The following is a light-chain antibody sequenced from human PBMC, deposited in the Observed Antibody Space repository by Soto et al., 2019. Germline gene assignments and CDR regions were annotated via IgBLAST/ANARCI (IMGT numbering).Light chain of an antibody. Sequence: EIVLTQSPATLSLSPGERATLSCRASQSVSSYLAWYQQKPGQAPRLLIYDASNRATGIPARFSGSGSGTDFTITISRLETEDFGVYYCQKYGSSLTFGQGTKVEIK. J-gene: IGKJ1*01. CDR3: QKYGSSLT. CDR2: DAS. CDR1: QSVSSY. V-gene: IGKV3-11*01.